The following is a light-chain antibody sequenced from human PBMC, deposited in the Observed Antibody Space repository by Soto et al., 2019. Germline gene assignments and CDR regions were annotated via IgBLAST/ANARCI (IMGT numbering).Light chain of an antibody. V-gene: IGKV1-33*01. CDR3: QQYDNLLT. J-gene: IGKJ5*01. Sequence: DIQMTQSASSLSESVGYRVTITCQASQDISNYLNWYQQKPGKAPKLLIYDASNLETGVPSRFSGSGSGTDFTFTISSLQPEDIATYYCQQYDNLLTFGQGTRLEIK. CDR1: QDISNY. CDR2: DAS.